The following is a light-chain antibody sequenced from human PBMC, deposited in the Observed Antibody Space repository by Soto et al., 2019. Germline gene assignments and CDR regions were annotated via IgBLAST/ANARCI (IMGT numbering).Light chain of an antibody. J-gene: IGKJ1*01. CDR2: KAS. V-gene: IGKV1-5*03. CDR3: QHYNSFPWT. CDR1: QTINTW. Sequence: DIQMTQSPSTLSASVGDRVTITCRASQTINTWLAWYQQAPGKAPKLLIYKASTLESGVPSRFSGSGSGTEFTLTISSLQPDDFATYYCQHYNSFPWTFGQGTKVDIK.